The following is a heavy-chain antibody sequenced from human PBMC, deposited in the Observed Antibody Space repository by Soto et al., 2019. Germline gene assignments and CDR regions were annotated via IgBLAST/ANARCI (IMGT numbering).Heavy chain of an antibody. J-gene: IGHJ4*02. D-gene: IGHD3-10*01. V-gene: IGHV4-39*07. CDR3: ARLWFGEPVDY. CDR1: GGSISSSSYY. CDR2: IYYSGST. Sequence: SETLSLTCTVSGGSISSSSYYWGWIRQPPGKGLEWIGSIYYSGSTYYNPSLKSRVTISVDTSKNQFSLKLSSVTAADPAVYYCARLWFGEPVDYWGQGTLVTVSS.